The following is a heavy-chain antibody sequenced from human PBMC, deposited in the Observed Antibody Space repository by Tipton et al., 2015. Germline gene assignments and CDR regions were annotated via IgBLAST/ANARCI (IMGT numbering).Heavy chain of an antibody. Sequence: TLSLTCDVSSYSISSGYYWGWIRQPPGKGLEWIGSIFHRGDTNYNPSLKSRVTISVDTSKNQFSLRVRSVTAADTAVYYCACQDYDILTRDYQTVDYWGQGTLVTVSS. V-gene: IGHV4-38-2*01. CDR2: IFHRGDT. J-gene: IGHJ4*02. CDR1: SYSISSGYY. CDR3: ACQDYDILTRDYQTVDY. D-gene: IGHD3-9*01.